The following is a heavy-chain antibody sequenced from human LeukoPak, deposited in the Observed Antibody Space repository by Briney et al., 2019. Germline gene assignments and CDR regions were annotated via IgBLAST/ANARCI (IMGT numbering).Heavy chain of an antibody. V-gene: IGHV3-74*01. Sequence: PGGSLRLSCAASGFTFSSYWMHWVRQAPGKGLVWVSRINSDGSSTSYADSVKGRFTISRDNAKNTLYLQMNSLRAEDTDVYYCARENWSGYYPFDYWGQGTLVTVSS. D-gene: IGHD3-3*01. CDR1: GFTFSSYW. J-gene: IGHJ4*02. CDR2: INSDGSST. CDR3: ARENWSGYYPFDY.